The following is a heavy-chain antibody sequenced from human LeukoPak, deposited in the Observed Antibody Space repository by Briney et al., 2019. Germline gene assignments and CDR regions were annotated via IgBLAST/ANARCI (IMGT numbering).Heavy chain of an antibody. D-gene: IGHD6-19*01. CDR2: IKSRTDGGTT. CDR3: TPDLSRLGQWLGN. V-gene: IGHV3-15*01. Sequence: PGGSLRLSCAASGFTFSNAWMSWVRQAPGKGLEWVGRIKSRTDGGTTDYAAPVKGRFTISRDDSKNTLYLQMNSLKTEDTDVYYFTPDLSRLGQWLGNWGPGTLVTVSS. J-gene: IGHJ4*02. CDR1: GFTFSNAW.